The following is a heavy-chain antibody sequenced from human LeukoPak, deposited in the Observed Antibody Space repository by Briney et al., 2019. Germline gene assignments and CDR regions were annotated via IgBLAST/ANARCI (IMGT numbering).Heavy chain of an antibody. D-gene: IGHD6-13*01. Sequence: SVKVSCKAPGGTFSSYAISWVRQAPGQGLEWMGGIIPIFGTANYAQKFQGRVTITADKSTSTAYMELSSLRSEDTAVYYCAREGTHAAGIFDYWGQGTLVTVSS. CDR2: IIPIFGTA. J-gene: IGHJ4*02. V-gene: IGHV1-69*06. CDR3: AREGTHAAGIFDY. CDR1: GGTFSSYA.